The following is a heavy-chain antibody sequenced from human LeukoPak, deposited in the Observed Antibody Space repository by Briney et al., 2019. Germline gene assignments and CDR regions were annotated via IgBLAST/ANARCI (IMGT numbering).Heavy chain of an antibody. CDR2: FDPEDGET. V-gene: IGHV1-24*01. CDR1: GYTLTELS. J-gene: IGHJ3*02. CDR3: ATVVMGATYGAFDI. Sequence: ASVKVSCKVSGYTLTELSMHWVRQAPGKVLEWMGGFDPEDGETIYAQKFQGRVTMTEDTSTDTAYMELSSLRSEDTAVYYCATVVMGATYGAFDIWGQGTMVTVSS. D-gene: IGHD1-26*01.